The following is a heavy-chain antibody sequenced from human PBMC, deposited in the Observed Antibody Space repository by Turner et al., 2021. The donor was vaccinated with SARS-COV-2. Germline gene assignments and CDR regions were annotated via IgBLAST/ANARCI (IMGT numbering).Heavy chain of an antibody. D-gene: IGHD5-18*01. CDR3: ARDYPWDTAMAHQGGGFDY. Sequence: QVQLVESGGGVVQPGRSLRLSCAASGFTFSSYAMHWVRQAPGKGLEVVAVISYAGSNKFYADSVKGRFTISRDNSKNTLYLQMNSLRAEDTAVYYCARDYPWDTAMAHQGGGFDYWGQGTLVTVSS. J-gene: IGHJ4*02. CDR2: ISYAGSNK. V-gene: IGHV3-30-3*01. CDR1: GFTFSSYA.